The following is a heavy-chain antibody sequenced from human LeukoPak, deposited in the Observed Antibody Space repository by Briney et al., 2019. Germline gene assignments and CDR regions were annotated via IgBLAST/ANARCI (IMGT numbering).Heavy chain of an antibody. J-gene: IGHJ1*01. CDR1: GGTFSSYA. CDR3: ARGQTTYYDFWSGYIQYFQH. CDR2: IIPIFGTA. Sequence: ASVKVSCKASGGTFSSYAISWVRQAPGQGLEWMGGIIPIFGTANYAQKFQGRVTITADESTSTAYMELSSLRSEDTAVYYCARGQTTYYDFWSGYIQYFQHWGQGTLVTVSS. D-gene: IGHD3-3*01. V-gene: IGHV1-69*13.